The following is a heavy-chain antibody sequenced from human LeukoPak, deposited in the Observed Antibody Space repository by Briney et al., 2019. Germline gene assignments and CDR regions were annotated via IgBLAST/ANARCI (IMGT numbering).Heavy chain of an antibody. V-gene: IGHV3-23*01. CDR3: ATATPAAILGWFDP. D-gene: IGHD2-2*02. Sequence: PGGSLRLSCAASGFTFSSYAMSWVRQAPGKGLEWVSAISGSGGSSYYADSVKGRFTISRDNSKNTLYLQMNSLRAEDTAVYYCATATPAAILGWFDPWGQGTLVTVSS. CDR2: ISGSGGSS. J-gene: IGHJ5*02. CDR1: GFTFSSYA.